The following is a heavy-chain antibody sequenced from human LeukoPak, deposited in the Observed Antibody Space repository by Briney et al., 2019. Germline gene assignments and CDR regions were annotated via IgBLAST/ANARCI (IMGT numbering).Heavy chain of an antibody. Sequence: PSETLSLTCAVSGYSISSGYYWGWIRQPPGKGLEWIGSICHSGSTYYNPSLKSRVTISVDTSKSQFSLKLSSVTAADTAVYYCARDIRMVGATLYFDYWGQGTLVTVSS. CDR3: ARDIRMVGATLYFDY. V-gene: IGHV4-38-2*02. CDR2: ICHSGST. D-gene: IGHD1-26*01. CDR1: GYSISSGYY. J-gene: IGHJ4*02.